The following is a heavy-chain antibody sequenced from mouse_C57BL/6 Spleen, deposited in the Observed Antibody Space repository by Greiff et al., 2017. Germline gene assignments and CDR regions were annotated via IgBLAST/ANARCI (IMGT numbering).Heavy chain of an antibody. CDR3: ARYDDGSPYYAMDY. CDR1: GFTFTDYY. J-gene: IGHJ4*01. D-gene: IGHD2-3*01. V-gene: IGHV7-3*01. Sequence: EVQRVESGGGLVQPGGSLSLSCAASGFTFTDYYMSWVRQPPGKALEWLGFIRNKANGYTTEYSASVKGRFTISRDNSQSILYLQMNALRAEDSATYYCARYDDGSPYYAMDYWGQGTSVTVSS. CDR2: IRNKANGYTT.